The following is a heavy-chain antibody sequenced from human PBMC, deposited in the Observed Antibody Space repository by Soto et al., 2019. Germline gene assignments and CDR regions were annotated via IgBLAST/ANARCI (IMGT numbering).Heavy chain of an antibody. V-gene: IGHV3-23*01. CDR1: GFTFSNYA. D-gene: IGHD3-9*01. CDR2: ISNNGGST. J-gene: IGHJ4*02. Sequence: SLRLSCAASGFTFSNYAMSWAPPAPGKGLEWVSVISNNGGSTYYADSVKGRFTISRDNSKNTLYLQMNSLRAEDTAVYYCAEDESAGYYYFDYWGQGTLVTVSS. CDR3: AEDESAGYYYFDY.